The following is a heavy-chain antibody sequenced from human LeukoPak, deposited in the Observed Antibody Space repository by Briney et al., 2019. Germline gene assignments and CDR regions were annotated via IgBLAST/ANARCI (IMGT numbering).Heavy chain of an antibody. Sequence: ASVKVSCKASGYTFTNYFMHWVRQAPGQGLEWIGRINPNGGSTDYAQKFQGRVTMTRDTSTSTVYMELSSLRSEDTAVYYCARGGGGGEPGFSSSTHYFHFWGQGTLVTVSS. J-gene: IGHJ4*02. CDR2: INPNGGST. CDR3: ARGGGGGEPGFSSSTHYFHF. V-gene: IGHV1-46*01. D-gene: IGHD2-21*01. CDR1: GYTFTNYF.